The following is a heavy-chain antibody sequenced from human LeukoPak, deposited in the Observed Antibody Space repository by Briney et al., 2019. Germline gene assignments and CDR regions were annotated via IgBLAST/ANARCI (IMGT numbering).Heavy chain of an antibody. CDR1: GGSISTNNY. D-gene: IGHD6-19*01. J-gene: IGHJ4*02. CDR3: ARHGQWLVRLDY. CDR2: IHFSGTT. Sequence: PSETLSLTCTVSGGSISTNNYWAWIRQSPGKGLEWIGSIHFSGTTYYSPSLQSRVSISIDTSNNQFSLKLTSVTAADTALYSCARHGQWLVRLDYWGQGTLVTVSS. V-gene: IGHV4-39*01.